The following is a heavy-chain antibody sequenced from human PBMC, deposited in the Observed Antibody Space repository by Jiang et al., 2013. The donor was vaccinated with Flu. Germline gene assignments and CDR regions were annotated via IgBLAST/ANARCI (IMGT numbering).Heavy chain of an antibody. J-gene: IGHJ4*02. D-gene: IGHD6-13*01. CDR1: GYTFTGYY. V-gene: IGHV1-2*04. Sequence: SVKVSCKASGYTFTGYYMHWVRQAPGQGLEWMGWINPNSGGTNYAQKFQGWVTMTRDASISTAYMELSRLRSDDTAVYYCARGHPNLNSSSWYSGAYDSSYYFDYWGQGTLVTVSS. CDR2: INPNSGGT. CDR3: ARGHPNLNSSSWYSGAYDSSYYFDY.